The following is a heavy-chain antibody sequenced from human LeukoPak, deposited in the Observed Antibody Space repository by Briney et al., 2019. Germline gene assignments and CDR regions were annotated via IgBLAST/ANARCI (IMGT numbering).Heavy chain of an antibody. J-gene: IGHJ4*02. Sequence: PGGSLRLSCAASGFTFSSYAMSWVRQVPGKGLEWVSSVSRSGDSTYYTDSVKGRFTISRDNSKNTLYLQMNSLRAEDTAVYYCAKDLVILSDYGGQGTLVTVSS. CDR2: VSRSGDST. V-gene: IGHV3-23*01. CDR1: GFTFSSYA. D-gene: IGHD3-9*01. CDR3: AKDLVILSDY.